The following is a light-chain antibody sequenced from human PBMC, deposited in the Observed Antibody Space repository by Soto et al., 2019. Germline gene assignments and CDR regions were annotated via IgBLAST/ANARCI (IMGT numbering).Light chain of an antibody. CDR2: GAS. CDR1: QAITTY. J-gene: IGKJ2*01. V-gene: IGKV1-12*01. CDR3: QQANSFPLT. Sequence: DIQMTQSPSYVSASVGDRVTITCRASQAITTYLAWYQQKPGKAPTLLIYGASNLKSGVPSRFSGSGSGTDFTLTISSVQPEDFAIYYCQQANSFPLTFGQGTNLEIK.